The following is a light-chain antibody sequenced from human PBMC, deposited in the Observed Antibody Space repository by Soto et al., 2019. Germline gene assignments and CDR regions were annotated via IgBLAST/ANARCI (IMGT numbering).Light chain of an antibody. CDR3: CSFVGSSTVV. CDR2: EGS. J-gene: IGLJ2*01. Sequence: QSVLTQPASVSGPPGQSITISCTGTSSDVGSYNLVSWYQQHPGKAPKLMIYEGSKRPSGVSNRFSGSKSGNTASLTISGLQTEDEADYYCCSFVGSSTVVFGGGTKVTVL. V-gene: IGLV2-23*01. CDR1: SSDVGSYNL.